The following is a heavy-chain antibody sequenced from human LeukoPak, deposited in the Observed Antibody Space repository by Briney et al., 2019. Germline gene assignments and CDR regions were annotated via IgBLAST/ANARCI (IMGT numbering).Heavy chain of an antibody. CDR1: GFTFSSYW. J-gene: IGHJ4*02. CDR2: IKQDGSEK. V-gene: IGHV3-7*01. D-gene: IGHD3-22*01. CDR3: AREGNYYDSSGYYGY. Sequence: PGGSLRLSCAASGFTFSSYWMSWVRQAPGKGLEWVANIKQDGSEKYYVDSVKGRFTISRDNAKNSLYLQMNSLRAEDTAVYHCAREGNYYDSSGYYGYWGQGTLVTVSS.